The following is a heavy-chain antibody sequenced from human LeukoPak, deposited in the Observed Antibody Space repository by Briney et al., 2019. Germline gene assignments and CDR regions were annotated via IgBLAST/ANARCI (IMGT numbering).Heavy chain of an antibody. CDR2: ISSSSGSK. CDR1: RFTFNSET. V-gene: IGHV3-21*01. CDR3: VRGDRRDF. J-gene: IGHJ4*02. Sequence: GGSLRLSCAASRFTFNSETTNWVRQAPGKGLEWLSSISSSSGSKYYADAVRGRFIISRDNAKSSLFLQMNSPRVEDTAVYYCVRGDRRDFWGQGTLVTVSS. D-gene: IGHD2-21*02.